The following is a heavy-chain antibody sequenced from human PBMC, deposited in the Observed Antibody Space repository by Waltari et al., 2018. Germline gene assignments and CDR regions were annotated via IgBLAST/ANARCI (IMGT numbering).Heavy chain of an antibody. J-gene: IGHJ5*02. D-gene: IGHD3-22*01. CDR2: IYYSGST. CDR3: ARQANYYDSSGYYQRGWFDP. CDR1: GGSISSYY. Sequence: QVQLQESGPGLVKPSETLSLTCTVSGGSISSYYWSWIRQPTGTGLEWIGYIYYSGSTNYNPSLKSRVTISVDTSKNQFSLKLSSVTAADTAVYYCARQANYYDSSGYYQRGWFDPWGQGTLVTVSS. V-gene: IGHV4-59*01.